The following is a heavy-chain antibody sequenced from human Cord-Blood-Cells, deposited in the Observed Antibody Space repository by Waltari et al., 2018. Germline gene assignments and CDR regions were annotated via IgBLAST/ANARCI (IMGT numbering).Heavy chain of an antibody. D-gene: IGHD4-17*01. V-gene: IGHV1-69*02. CDR3: DKQHGDYDGFDI. CDR1: GGTFSSYT. J-gene: IGHJ3*02. Sequence: QVQLVQSGAEVKKPGSSVKVSCKASGGTFSSYTISWVRKAPGQGLEWIGRITPSLGKANYAQKFKGRVTITADKPTSTAYVGLSSMRSGDTAVYYCDKQHGDYDGFDIWGQGTMVTVSS. CDR2: ITPSLGKA.